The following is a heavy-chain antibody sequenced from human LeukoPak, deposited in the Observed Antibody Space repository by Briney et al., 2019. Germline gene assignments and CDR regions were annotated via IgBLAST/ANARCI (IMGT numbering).Heavy chain of an antibody. J-gene: IGHJ6*04. V-gene: IGHV3-7*04. D-gene: IGHD3-10*01. CDR1: GFTFSIYT. CDR2: IKQDGSEK. Sequence: GGSLRLSCAASGFTFSIYTMNWVRQAPGKGLEWVANIKQDGSEKYYVDSVKGRFTISRDNAKNSLYLQMNSLRAEDTAVYYCARAKRITMVRGVPPDVWGKGTTVTISS. CDR3: ARAKRITMVRGVPPDV.